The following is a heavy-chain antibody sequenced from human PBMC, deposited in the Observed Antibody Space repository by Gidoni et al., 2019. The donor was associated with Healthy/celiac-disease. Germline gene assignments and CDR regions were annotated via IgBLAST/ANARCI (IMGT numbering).Heavy chain of an antibody. Sequence: EVQLWDSGGGLGQPGGSLRVSCAASGFNVSSYAMSGVRQAQGKGLEWVTAISGSVGSTYDADSVKGRFTISRDNSKNTLYLKMNSLRAEDTAVYYCAKDGHDFAWLLEEFYYFDYWGQGTLVTVSS. CDR1: GFNVSSYA. J-gene: IGHJ4*02. V-gene: IGHV3-23*01. CDR2: ISGSVGST. D-gene: IGHD3-22*01. CDR3: AKDGHDFAWLLEEFYYFDY.